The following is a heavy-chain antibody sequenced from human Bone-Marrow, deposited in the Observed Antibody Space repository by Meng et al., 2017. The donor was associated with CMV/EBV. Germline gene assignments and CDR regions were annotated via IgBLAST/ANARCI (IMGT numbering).Heavy chain of an antibody. Sequence: ASVKVSCKASGYTFTSYDINWVRQATGQGLKWMGWMNPNSGNTGYAQKFQGRVTMTRNASISTAYMELSSLRSEDTAVYYCARGPIVATIRPYYYYYGMDVWGQGTTVTVSS. CDR3: ARGPIVATIRPYYYYYGMDV. D-gene: IGHD5-12*01. V-gene: IGHV1-8*01. CDR1: GYTFTSYD. CDR2: MNPNSGNT. J-gene: IGHJ6*02.